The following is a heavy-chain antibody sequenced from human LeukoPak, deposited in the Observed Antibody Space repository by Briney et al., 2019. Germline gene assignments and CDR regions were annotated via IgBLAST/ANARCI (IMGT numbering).Heavy chain of an antibody. D-gene: IGHD3-10*01. J-gene: IGHJ4*02. CDR2: IGDSGRRT. CDR3: ANGGRGKWDYFGY. Sequence: GGSLRLSCAASGFAFSSYAMSWVRQAPGKGLEWVSTIGDSGRRTYYADTVKGRFAISRDNSKNTLYLQMNTLRADDTGVYYCANGGRGKWDYFGYWGQGTLVTVSS. CDR1: GFAFSSYA. V-gene: IGHV3-23*01.